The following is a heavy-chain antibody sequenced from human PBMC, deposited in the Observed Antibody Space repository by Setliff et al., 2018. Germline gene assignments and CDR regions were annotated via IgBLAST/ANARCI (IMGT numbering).Heavy chain of an antibody. V-gene: IGHV3-7*01. D-gene: IGHD3-10*01. Sequence: GGSLRLSCAASGFTFSSYWMSWVRQAPGKGLEWVANIKQDGSEKYHVDSVMGRFTISRDNAKNSLYLQMNSRRAENTAVYYCARGAGVRGYYYGSGSYLYWGQGTLVTVSS. CDR2: IKQDGSEK. J-gene: IGHJ4*02. CDR3: ARGAGVRGYYYGSGSYLY. CDR1: GFTFSSYW.